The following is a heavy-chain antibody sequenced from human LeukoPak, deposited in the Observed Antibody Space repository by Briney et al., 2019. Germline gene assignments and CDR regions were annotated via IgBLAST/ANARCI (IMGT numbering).Heavy chain of an antibody. CDR2: ISSSSSYI. Sequence: GGSLRLSCAASGFTFSSYSMNWVRQAPGKGLEWVSSISSSSSYIYYADSVKGRFTISSDNAKNSLYLQMNSLRAEDTAVYYCARDRSRALVDYWGQGTLVTVSS. CDR1: GFTFSSYS. V-gene: IGHV3-21*01. CDR3: ARDRSRALVDY. J-gene: IGHJ4*02.